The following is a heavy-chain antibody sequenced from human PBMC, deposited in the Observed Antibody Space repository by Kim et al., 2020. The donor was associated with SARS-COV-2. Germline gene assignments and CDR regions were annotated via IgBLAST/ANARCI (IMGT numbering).Heavy chain of an antibody. Sequence: PSETLSLTCVVSGGSISTYYWTWIRQPAGKGLEWIGRMNARGTTSYSPSLKSRVTMSLDSTRNQVSLKLTSVTAADTATYYCARYAKGTARPTYYYYHMD. CDR1: GGSISTYY. J-gene: IGHJ6*03. CDR3: ARYAKGTARPTYYYYHMD. CDR2: MNARGTT. D-gene: IGHD6-6*01. V-gene: IGHV4-59*10.